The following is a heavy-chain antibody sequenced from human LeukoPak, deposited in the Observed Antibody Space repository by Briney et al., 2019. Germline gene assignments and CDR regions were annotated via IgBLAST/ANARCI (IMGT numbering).Heavy chain of an antibody. Sequence: PSETLPLTCIVSGASMTSYYWSWIRQPPGKGLEWIGNIYYSGSTNYNPSLKSRVTISVDTSKNQFSLKVRSVTAADTAVYYCARIYDSSGYYYDERGYYYYGMDVWGQGTTVTVSS. V-gene: IGHV4-59*01. CDR1: GASMTSYY. J-gene: IGHJ6*02. D-gene: IGHD3-22*01. CDR3: ARIYDSSGYYYDERGYYYYGMDV. CDR2: IYYSGST.